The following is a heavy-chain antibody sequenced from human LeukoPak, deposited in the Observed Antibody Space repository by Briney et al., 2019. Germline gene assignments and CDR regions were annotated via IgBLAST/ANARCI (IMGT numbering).Heavy chain of an antibody. J-gene: IGHJ4*01. D-gene: IGHD4-17*01. CDR2: IIPIFGIA. Sequence: SVKVSCKASGGTFNSYAISWVRQAPGQGLEWMGRIIPIFGIANYAQKFQGRVTITADKSTSTAYMELSSLRSEDTAVYYCARMLSDGDYDDYWGHGTLVTVSS. CDR3: ARMLSDGDYDDY. CDR1: GGTFNSYA. V-gene: IGHV1-69*04.